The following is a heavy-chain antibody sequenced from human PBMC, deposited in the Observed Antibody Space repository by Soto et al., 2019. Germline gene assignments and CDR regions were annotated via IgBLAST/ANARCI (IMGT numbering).Heavy chain of an antibody. V-gene: IGHV4-34*01. J-gene: IGHJ6*03. CDR2: INHSGST. CDR1: GGSFSGYY. D-gene: IGHD3-10*01. Sequence: SETLSLTCAVYGGSFSGYYWSWIRQPPGKGLEWIGEINHSGSTNYNPSLKSRVTISVDTSKNQFSLKLSSVTAAYTAVYYCATRRAPDYYYYYMDVWGKGTTVTVSS. CDR3: ATRRAPDYYYYYMDV.